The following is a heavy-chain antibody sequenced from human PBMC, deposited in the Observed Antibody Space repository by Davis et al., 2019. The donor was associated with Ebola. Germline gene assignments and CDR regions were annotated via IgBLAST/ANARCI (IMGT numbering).Heavy chain of an antibody. J-gene: IGHJ6*02. CDR1: GGSISRGGYY. V-gene: IGHV4-31*03. CDR2: IYYSGST. Sequence: LRLSCTVSGGSISRGGYYWSWIRQHPGKGLEWIGYIYYSGSTYYNPSLKSRVTISVDTSKNQFSLKLSSVTAADTAVYYCARDSSEYPVNGMDVWGQGTTVTVSS. CDR3: ARDSSEYPVNGMDV. D-gene: IGHD2-2*01.